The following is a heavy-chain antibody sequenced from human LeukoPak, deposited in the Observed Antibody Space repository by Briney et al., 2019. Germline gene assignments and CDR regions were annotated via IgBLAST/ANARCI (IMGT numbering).Heavy chain of an antibody. J-gene: IGHJ4*02. Sequence: GGSLRLSCAASGFTFSSYSMNWVRQAPGKGLEWVSYISTRSRTIYYADSVKGRFTISRDNAKNSLYLQMNSLRDEDTAVYYCARDLSSGSYSFDYWGQGTLVTVSS. CDR2: ISTRSRTI. D-gene: IGHD1-26*01. CDR1: GFTFSSYS. V-gene: IGHV3-48*02. CDR3: ARDLSSGSYSFDY.